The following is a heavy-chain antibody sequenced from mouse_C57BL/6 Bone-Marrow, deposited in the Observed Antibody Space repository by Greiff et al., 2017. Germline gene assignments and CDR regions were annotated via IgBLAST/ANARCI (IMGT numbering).Heavy chain of an antibody. Sequence: QVQLQQSGAELVKPGASVKLSCKASGYIFTEYTTHWVKQRSGQGLEWIGWFYPGSGSIKYNERFKDKATLTADKSSNTVYMELSRLTSEDSAVYFCARHERYYDYEGYFDYWGQGTTLTVSS. J-gene: IGHJ2*01. D-gene: IGHD2-4*01. CDR3: ARHERYYDYEGYFDY. V-gene: IGHV1-62-2*01. CDR1: GYIFTEYT. CDR2: FYPGSGSI.